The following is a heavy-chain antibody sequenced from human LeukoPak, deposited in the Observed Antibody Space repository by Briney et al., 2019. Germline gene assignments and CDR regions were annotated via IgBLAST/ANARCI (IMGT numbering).Heavy chain of an antibody. D-gene: IGHD1-26*01. Sequence: GGSLRLSCAASGFTFSNYWMHWVRQVTGKGLVWVSRINSDGSSTNYADFVKGRFTISRDNAKNTLYLQMNSLRAEDTPVYYCAREVPWDGDFQHWGQGTLVTVSS. V-gene: IGHV3-74*01. CDR2: INSDGSST. CDR3: AREVPWDGDFQH. J-gene: IGHJ1*01. CDR1: GFTFSNYW.